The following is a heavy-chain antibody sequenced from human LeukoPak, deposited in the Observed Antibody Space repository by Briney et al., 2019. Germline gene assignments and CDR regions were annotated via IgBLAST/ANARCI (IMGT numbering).Heavy chain of an antibody. CDR3: ARVKGGWYENAFDY. Sequence: SETLSLTCIVSGGSISSYYWSWIRQPPGKGLEWIGYIYYSGSTNYNPSLKSRVTISVDTSKNQFSLKLSSVTAADTAVYYCARVKGGWYENAFDYWGQGTLVTVSS. V-gene: IGHV4-59*01. CDR2: IYYSGST. D-gene: IGHD6-19*01. J-gene: IGHJ4*02. CDR1: GGSISSYY.